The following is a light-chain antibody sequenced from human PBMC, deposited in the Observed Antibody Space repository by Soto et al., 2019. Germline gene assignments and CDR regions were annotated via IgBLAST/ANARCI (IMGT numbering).Light chain of an antibody. J-gene: IGLJ3*02. CDR2: EAS. CDR1: NSDVGSHNF. CDR3: CSLTNGATWV. V-gene: IGLV2-23*01. Sequence: QSALTQPASVSGSPGQSITISCTGPNSDVGSHNFVSWYQQYPGKAPKLLIYEASKRPSGLSNRFSGSKSGNTASLTISGLQAEDEADYYCCSLTNGATWVFGGGTKVTVL.